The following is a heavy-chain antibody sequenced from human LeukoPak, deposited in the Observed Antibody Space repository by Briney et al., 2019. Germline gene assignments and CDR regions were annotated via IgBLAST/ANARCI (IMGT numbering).Heavy chain of an antibody. V-gene: IGHV3-48*01. CDR3: ARVATSLAGDDY. J-gene: IGHJ4*02. CDR2: ISESSSTK. CDR1: GFTFSRYS. Sequence: GGSLRLSCAVSGFTFSRYSMNWVRQAPGKGLEWVSYISESSSTKYYADSVKGRFTISRDNAQNSLFLQMSSLRAEDTAVYYCARVATSLAGDDYWGQGTLVTVSS.